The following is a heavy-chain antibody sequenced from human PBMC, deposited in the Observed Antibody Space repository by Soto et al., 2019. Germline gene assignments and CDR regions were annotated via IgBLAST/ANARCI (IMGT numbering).Heavy chain of an antibody. CDR2: IYHSGST. J-gene: IGHJ3*02. Sequence: QVQLQESGPGLVKPSGTLSLTCAVSGGSISSSNWWSWVRQPPGKGLEWIGEIYHSGSTNYNPSLERRVPLSVDKSKNQYYLNLSSVPAADTAVYYCAREDRDYYDSRRYYFAAFDIWGQGTMVTVSS. CDR1: GGSISSSNW. CDR3: AREDRDYYDSRRYYFAAFDI. V-gene: IGHV4-4*02. D-gene: IGHD3-22*01.